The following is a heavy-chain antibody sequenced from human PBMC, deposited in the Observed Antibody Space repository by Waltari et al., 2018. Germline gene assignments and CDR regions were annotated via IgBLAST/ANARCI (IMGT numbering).Heavy chain of an antibody. D-gene: IGHD1-26*01. V-gene: IGHV4-59*11. CDR1: GGSISSHY. CDR3: ARFSRGGGGYSDAFDI. J-gene: IGHJ3*02. CDR2: IYYSGST. Sequence: QVQLQESGPGLVKPSETLSLTCTVSGGSISSHYWSWIRQPPGKGLEWIGYIYYSGSTNYNPSLKSRVTISVDTSKNQFSRKLSSVTAADTAVYYCARFSRGGGGYSDAFDIWGQGTMVTVSS.